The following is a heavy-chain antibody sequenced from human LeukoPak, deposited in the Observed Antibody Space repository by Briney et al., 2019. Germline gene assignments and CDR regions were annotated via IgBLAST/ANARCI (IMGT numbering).Heavy chain of an antibody. J-gene: IGHJ1*01. V-gene: IGHV4-59*02. CDR1: GGSVSSYY. Sequence: SDTLSLTCTVSGGSVSSYYWSWIRQPPGKGLEWIGYIYYRGSTNYNPSLKSRVTISVDTSKNQFSLKLSSVTAADTAVYYCAQYSGNFAGFQHWGQGTLVTVSS. CDR3: AQYSGNFAGFQH. D-gene: IGHD1-26*01. CDR2: IYYRGST.